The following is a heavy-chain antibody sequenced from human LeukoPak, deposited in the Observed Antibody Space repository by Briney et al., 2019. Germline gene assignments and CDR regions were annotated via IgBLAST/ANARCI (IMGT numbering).Heavy chain of an antibody. D-gene: IGHD2-2*01. CDR1: GVSITSYY. V-gene: IGHV4-59*08. Sequence: PSETLSLTCSVSGVSITSYYWGWIRQSPGRGLEWIAYMKYSGTTNSNPSLQSPITMSMDASRAQFSLNLSSVPAADTAVYYCVSLAYVNTSFFPLLASWGRGTWSPSPQ. CDR2: MKYSGTT. CDR3: VSLAYVNTSFFPLLAS. J-gene: IGHJ5*02.